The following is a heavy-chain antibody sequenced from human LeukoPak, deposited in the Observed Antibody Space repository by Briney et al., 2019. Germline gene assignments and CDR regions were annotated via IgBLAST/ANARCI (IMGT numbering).Heavy chain of an antibody. Sequence: SETLSLTCIVSGGSISISDYYWGWIRQPPGKGLEWMGSMSYSGRTYYNPSLKSRVPVLLYTSKNQCSVKLNSVTAADTAVYYCVRGGWTTGTTRAFDIWGQGTMVTVSS. CDR2: MSYSGRT. J-gene: IGHJ3*02. CDR3: VRGGWTTGTTRAFDI. D-gene: IGHD1-1*01. CDR1: GGSISISDYY. V-gene: IGHV4-39*07.